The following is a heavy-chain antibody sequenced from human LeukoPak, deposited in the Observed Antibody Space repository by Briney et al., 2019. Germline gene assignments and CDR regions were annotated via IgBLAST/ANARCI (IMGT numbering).Heavy chain of an antibody. D-gene: IGHD2-2*01. CDR2: IYYSGST. J-gene: IGHJ6*03. Sequence: PSETLSLTCTVSGGSISSSSYYWGWIRQPPGKGLEWIGSIYYSGSTYYNPSLKSRVTISVDTSKNQFSLKLSSVTAADTAVYYCARHYCSRTGCIFYMDVWGKGTTVTVSS. V-gene: IGHV4-39*01. CDR1: GGSISSSSYY. CDR3: ARHYCSRTGCIFYMDV.